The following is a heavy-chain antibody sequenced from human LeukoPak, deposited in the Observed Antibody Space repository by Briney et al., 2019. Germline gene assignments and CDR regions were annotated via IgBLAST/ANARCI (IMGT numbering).Heavy chain of an antibody. Sequence: SQTLSLTCTVSGGSISSGSYYWSWIRQPPGKGLEWIREINHSGSTNYSPSLKSRVTISVNTSKNQFSLKLTSVTAADTAVYYCARAGFALAPHRGTPFDYWGQGTLVTVSS. CDR3: ARAGFALAPHRGTPFDY. CDR2: INHSGST. V-gene: IGHV4-39*07. D-gene: IGHD6-6*01. J-gene: IGHJ4*02. CDR1: GGSISSGSYY.